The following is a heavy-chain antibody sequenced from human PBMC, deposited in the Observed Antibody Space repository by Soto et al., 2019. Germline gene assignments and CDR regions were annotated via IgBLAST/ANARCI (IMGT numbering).Heavy chain of an antibody. J-gene: IGHJ6*03. V-gene: IGHV1-8*01. CDR3: ARTIGSGDSYYYYMDV. CDR1: GYTFTSHD. D-gene: IGHD3-10*01. Sequence: ASVKVSCKASGYTFTSHDINWVRQATGQGLEWMGWMNPNSGNTGYAQKFQGRVTMTRNTSISTAYMELSSLRSEDTAVYYCARTIGSGDSYYYYMDVWGKGTTVTVSS. CDR2: MNPNSGNT.